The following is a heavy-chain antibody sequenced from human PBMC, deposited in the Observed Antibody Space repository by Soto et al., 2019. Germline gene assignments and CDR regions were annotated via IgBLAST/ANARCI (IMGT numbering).Heavy chain of an antibody. J-gene: IGHJ5*02. CDR2: IYLSGFT. Sequence: LEILSLTCTVSGGSITSSRRYWSWIRQHPGKGLEWIGYIYLSGFTYSNPSLKSRVTISVDTSKNQFSLKLSSVTAADTAVYYCATQEVGGTYVYTFDPWGQGTLVTVSS. CDR1: GGSITSSRRY. CDR3: ATQEVGGTYVYTFDP. D-gene: IGHD1-26*01. V-gene: IGHV4-39*01.